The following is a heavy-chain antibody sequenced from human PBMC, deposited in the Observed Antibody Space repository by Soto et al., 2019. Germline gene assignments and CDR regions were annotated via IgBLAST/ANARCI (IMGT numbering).Heavy chain of an antibody. CDR2: MNPNSGNT. J-gene: IGHJ4*02. CDR3: TRRARIGKQLWLPFDS. CDR1: GYTFRDYD. Sequence: QVQLVQSGAEVKKPGASVMVSCKASGYTFRDYDINWVRQASGQGLEWMGWMNPNSGNTAYAQKFQGRVNTTGDTTTNTAYMELSSLTSADTAVYYCTRRARIGKQLWLPFDSWAQGTLVTVSS. V-gene: IGHV1-8*01. D-gene: IGHD3-22*01.